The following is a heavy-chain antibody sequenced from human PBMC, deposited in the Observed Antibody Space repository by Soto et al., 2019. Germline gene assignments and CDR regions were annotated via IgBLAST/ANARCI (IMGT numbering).Heavy chain of an antibody. CDR2: ISWNSGGI. Sequence: PGGSLRRSCAASGFTFDDYAMHWVRQGPGKGLEWVSGISWNSGGIDYADSVKGRFTISRDNAKNSLYLQMNSLRAEDTALYYCAKSVTTVAGTSWFDPWGQGTLVTVSS. J-gene: IGHJ5*02. CDR1: GFTFDDYA. V-gene: IGHV3-9*01. CDR3: AKSVTTVAGTSWFDP. D-gene: IGHD6-19*01.